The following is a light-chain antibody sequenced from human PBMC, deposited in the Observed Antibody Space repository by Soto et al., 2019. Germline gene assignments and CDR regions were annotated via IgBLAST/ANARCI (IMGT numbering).Light chain of an antibody. CDR3: SSYTSSTPDVV. J-gene: IGLJ2*01. V-gene: IGLV2-14*01. Sequence: QSALTQPASVSGSPGQSITISCTGTSSDVGGYNYVSWYQQHPGKAPKLMIYDVSNRPSGVPNRFSGSKSGNTASLTISGLQAEDEADYYCSSYTSSTPDVVFGGGTQLTVL. CDR2: DVS. CDR1: SSDVGGYNY.